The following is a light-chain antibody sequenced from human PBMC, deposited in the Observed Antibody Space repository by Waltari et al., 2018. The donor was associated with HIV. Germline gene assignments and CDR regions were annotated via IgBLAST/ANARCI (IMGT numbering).Light chain of an antibody. Sequence: QSVLTQPPSVSGAPRQRVTIPCSGGSSNLGSHVAHWYQQLPGKAPRLLIYYDHLLSSGVSDRFSGAKSGTSASLAISGLQSEDEADYYCATWDDILRGYVFGPGTKVTVL. CDR1: SSNLGSHV. V-gene: IGLV1-36*01. J-gene: IGLJ1*01. CDR3: ATWDDILRGYV. CDR2: YDH.